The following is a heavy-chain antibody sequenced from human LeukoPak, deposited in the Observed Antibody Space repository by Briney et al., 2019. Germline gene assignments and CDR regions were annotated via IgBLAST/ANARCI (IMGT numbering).Heavy chain of an antibody. Sequence: ASVKVSCKVCVYSFTSYGVRCVPQAPGQGLEWMGWISAYNGNTNYAQKLQGRVTMTTDTSTSTAYMELRSLRSDDTAVYYRASFLLRGCPIDAISISGQGAMVTVSS. CDR3: ASFLLRGCPIDAISI. J-gene: IGHJ3*02. CDR2: ISAYNGNT. CDR1: VYSFTSYG. V-gene: IGHV1-18*04. D-gene: IGHD3-9*01.